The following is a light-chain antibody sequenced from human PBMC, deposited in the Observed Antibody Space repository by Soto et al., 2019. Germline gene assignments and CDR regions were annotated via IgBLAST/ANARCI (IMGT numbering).Light chain of an antibody. CDR2: GAS. Sequence: EIVMTQSPATLSVSPGESATLSCRASQSVSSNLAWYQQKPGQTPRLLIHGASTRATRIPGRFTGSGSGTEFPLTISSLQSEDFAVYYCQQYKNWPLTFGGGTKVEIK. CDR3: QQYKNWPLT. J-gene: IGKJ4*01. CDR1: QSVSSN. V-gene: IGKV3D-15*01.